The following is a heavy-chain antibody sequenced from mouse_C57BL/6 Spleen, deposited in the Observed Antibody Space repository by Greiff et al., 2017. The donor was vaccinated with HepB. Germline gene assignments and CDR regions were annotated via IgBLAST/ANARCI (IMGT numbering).Heavy chain of an antibody. J-gene: IGHJ2*01. CDR1: GYTFTDYE. Sequence: QVQLQQSGAELVRPGASVTLSCKASGYTFTDYEMHWVKQTPVHGLEWIGAIDPETGGTAYNQKFKGKAILTADKSSSTAYMELRSLTSEDSAVYYCTRDYYGSSHGGYYFDYWGQGTTLTVSS. CDR2: IDPETGGT. D-gene: IGHD1-1*01. V-gene: IGHV1-15*01. CDR3: TRDYYGSSHGGYYFDY.